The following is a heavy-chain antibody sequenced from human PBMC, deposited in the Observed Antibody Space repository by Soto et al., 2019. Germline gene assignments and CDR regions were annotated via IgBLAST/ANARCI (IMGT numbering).Heavy chain of an antibody. Sequence: TRSPTCSVSWAPISSNDYFWAWIRQPPGRGLEFIASIHGSGGTYHASSPKSRAPMSLDKTKDQFSLKLQSVTAADTGTYYWAAIVVGATRHSDVDPWGEGTMVTVSS. J-gene: IGHJ5*01. CDR2: IHGSGGT. V-gene: IGHV4-39*01. D-gene: IGHD2-15*01. CDR1: WAPISSNDYF. CDR3: AAIVVGATRHSDVDP.